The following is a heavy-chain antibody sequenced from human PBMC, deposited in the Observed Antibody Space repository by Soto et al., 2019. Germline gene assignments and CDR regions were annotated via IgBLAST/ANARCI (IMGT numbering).Heavy chain of an antibody. Sequence: ASVKVSCKASGYTFTNYGITWVRQAPGQGLEWMGWISANNGNTYYAQKLQGRVTMTTDKSTSTAYMELRSLRSDDTAVYYCARDTHDPSQYSGTYYVWFDPWGQGTLVTVSS. V-gene: IGHV1-18*01. CDR1: GYTFTNYG. D-gene: IGHD1-26*01. CDR3: ARDTHDPSQYSGTYYVWFDP. J-gene: IGHJ5*02. CDR2: ISANNGNT.